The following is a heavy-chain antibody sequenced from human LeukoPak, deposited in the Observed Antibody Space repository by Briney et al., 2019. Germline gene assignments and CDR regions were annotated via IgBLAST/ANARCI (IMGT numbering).Heavy chain of an antibody. Sequence: GGSLRLSCAASGFTVSSNYMSWVRQAPGKGLEWVSVIYSGGSTYYADSVKGRFTISRDNSKNTLHLQMNSLRAEDTAVYYCARDGGDDYVWGSYRSYQSYWGQGTLVTVSS. J-gene: IGHJ4*02. D-gene: IGHD3-16*02. CDR3: ARDGGDDYVWGSYRSYQSY. CDR1: GFTVSSNY. CDR2: IYSGGST. V-gene: IGHV3-66*01.